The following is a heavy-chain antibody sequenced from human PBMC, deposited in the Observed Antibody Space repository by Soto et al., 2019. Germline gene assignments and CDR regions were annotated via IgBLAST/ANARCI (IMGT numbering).Heavy chain of an antibody. V-gene: IGHV4-59*01. CDR3: AGFSSGTYLFDL. J-gene: IGHJ5*02. CDR1: DGSISSYY. CDR2: IYGTGTT. Sequence: SDTLSLTCTVSDGSISSYYWSWIRQPPGKGLEWIGYIYGTGTTNYSPSLTNRVTISVDMSKNQFSLRLSSVTAADTAVYYCAGFSSGTYLFDLWGQGTTVTVSS. D-gene: IGHD1-26*01.